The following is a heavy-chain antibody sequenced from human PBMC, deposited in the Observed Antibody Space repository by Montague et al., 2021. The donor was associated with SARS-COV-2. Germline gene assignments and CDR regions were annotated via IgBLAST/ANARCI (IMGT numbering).Heavy chain of an antibody. CDR1: SGSISSGGYH. CDR2: IYYSGKT. Sequence: TLSLTCTVSSGSISSGGYHWSWLRQFPGKALEWIGYIYYSGKTLYNASLKSRVTLAMDTSKSQLSLRLTSVTAADTAVYYCVRGPRLGEVSLMFDSWGQGTLVTVSS. D-gene: IGHD3-16*02. J-gene: IGHJ4*02. V-gene: IGHV4-31*03. CDR3: VRGPRLGEVSLMFDS.